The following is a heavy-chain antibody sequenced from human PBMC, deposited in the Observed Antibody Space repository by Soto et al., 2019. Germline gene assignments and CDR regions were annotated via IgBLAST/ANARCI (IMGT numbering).Heavy chain of an antibody. Sequence: GGSLRLSCAASGFTVSSNYMSWVRQAPGKGLEWVSAISGSGGSTYYADSVKGRFTISRDNSKNTLYLQMNSLRAEDTAVYYCAKTSFKNFWSGYYYYWGQGTLVTVSS. CDR2: ISGSGGST. V-gene: IGHV3-23*01. J-gene: IGHJ4*02. CDR1: GFTVSSNY. D-gene: IGHD3-3*01. CDR3: AKTSFKNFWSGYYYY.